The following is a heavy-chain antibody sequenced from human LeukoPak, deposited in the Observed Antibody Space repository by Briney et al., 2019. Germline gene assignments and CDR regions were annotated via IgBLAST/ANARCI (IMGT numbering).Heavy chain of an antibody. D-gene: IGHD6-13*01. CDR1: GYTFTSYY. CDR2: INPSGGST. Sequence: AASVKVSCKASGYTFTSYYMHWVRQAPGQGLEWMGIINPSGGSTSYAQKFQGRVTMTRDTSTSTVYMELSSLRSEDTAVYYCAVDRSSAKLFDYWGQGTLVTVSS. J-gene: IGHJ4*02. V-gene: IGHV1-46*01. CDR3: AVDRSSAKLFDY.